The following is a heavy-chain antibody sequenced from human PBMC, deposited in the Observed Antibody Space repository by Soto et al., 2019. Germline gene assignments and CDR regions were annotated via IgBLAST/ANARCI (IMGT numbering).Heavy chain of an antibody. V-gene: IGHV3-30-3*01. CDR1: GFTFSSYA. J-gene: IGHJ6*02. Sequence: GGFLRLSCAASGFTFSSYAMHWVRQAPGKGLEWVAVISYDGSNKYYADSVKGRFTISRDNSKNTLYLQMNSLRAEDTAVYYCARVSDVLVPAAILRYYYGMDVWGQGTTVTVSS. D-gene: IGHD2-2*01. CDR2: ISYDGSNK. CDR3: ARVSDVLVPAAILRYYYGMDV.